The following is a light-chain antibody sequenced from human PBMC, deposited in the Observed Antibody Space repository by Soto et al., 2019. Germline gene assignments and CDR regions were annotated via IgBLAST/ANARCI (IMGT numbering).Light chain of an antibody. V-gene: IGKV3-11*01. J-gene: IGKJ5*01. CDR1: QSVTNS. CDR2: DAS. Sequence: EIVLTQSPATLSLSPGERATLSCRASQSVTNSLAWYQQKPGQAPRLLVYDASNRATGIPARFSGSGSGTEYTLTISDLQPEDSAVYYCQQFNKWPHTFGQGTRLEIK. CDR3: QQFNKWPHT.